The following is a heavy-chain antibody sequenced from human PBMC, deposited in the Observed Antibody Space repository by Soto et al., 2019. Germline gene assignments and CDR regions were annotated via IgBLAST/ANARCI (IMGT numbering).Heavy chain of an antibody. D-gene: IGHD3-9*01. J-gene: IGHJ1*01. CDR1: GYSFNDYY. V-gene: IGHV1-46*02. CDR3: ARMTTLTGFERFQD. Sequence: QVQLVQSGGEERKPGASVKLSCKASGYSFNDYYIYWVRQGPGQALAWIGMINSSGGSTTYAERFQDRLILTRDKSTRTVYMELSSLRSADTANYYWARMTTLTGFERFQDWGQGTLVSVSS. CDR2: INSSGGST.